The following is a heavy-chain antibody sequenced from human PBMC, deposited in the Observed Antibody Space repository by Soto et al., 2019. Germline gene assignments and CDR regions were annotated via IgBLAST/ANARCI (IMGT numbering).Heavy chain of an antibody. CDR2: ISSSSSTI. CDR1: GFTFSSYG. D-gene: IGHD4-4*01. V-gene: IGHV3-48*02. Sequence: EVQLVESGGGLVQPGGSLRLSCAASGFTFSSYGMNWVRQAPGKGLEWVSYISSSSSTIYYADSVKGRFTISRDNAKNSLYLQMNSLRDEDTAVYYCATDGTVTTPGVLDYWGQGTLVTVSS. J-gene: IGHJ4*02. CDR3: ATDGTVTTPGVLDY.